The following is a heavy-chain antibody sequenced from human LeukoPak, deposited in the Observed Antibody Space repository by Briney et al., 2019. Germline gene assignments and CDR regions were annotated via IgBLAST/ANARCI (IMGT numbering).Heavy chain of an antibody. D-gene: IGHD2-15*01. CDR2: ISSSSSYI. CDR1: RFTFSSYS. V-gene: IGHV3-21*01. CDR3: ARVSARSGGSPDGVVP. J-gene: IGHJ5*02. Sequence: GGSLRLSCAASRFTFSSYSMKWVRQAPGKGLEWVSSISSSSSYIYYADSVKGRFTISRDNAKNSLYLQMNSLRAEDTAVYYCARVSARSGGSPDGVVPWGQGTLVTVSS.